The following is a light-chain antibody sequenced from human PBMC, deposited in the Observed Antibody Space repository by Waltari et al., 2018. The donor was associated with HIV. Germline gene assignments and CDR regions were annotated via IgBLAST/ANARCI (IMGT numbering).Light chain of an antibody. J-gene: IGLJ2*01. CDR1: ELSRQS. CDR3: QSAGSIGTSVV. V-gene: IGLV3-25*03. Sequence: SYALTPAPSVSVSPGQTARIACRGDELSRQSAQRYPMKAGTDPDLLVSHENERALGITGRISGSKSGTTGTLTITAVQAEDEADYYCQSAGSIGTSVVFGGGTKLTVL. CDR2: HEN.